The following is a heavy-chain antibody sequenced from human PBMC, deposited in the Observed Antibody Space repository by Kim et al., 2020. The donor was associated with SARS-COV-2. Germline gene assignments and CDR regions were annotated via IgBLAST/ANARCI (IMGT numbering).Heavy chain of an antibody. J-gene: IGHJ4*02. CDR2: T. D-gene: IGHD3-16*02. Sequence: TDCNPSLKSLVNILLDKSKKQFYLRLSSVTAADTAVYYCARGGRRYSFHYWGQGSLVTVSS. CDR3: ARGGRRYSFHY. V-gene: IGHV4-34*01.